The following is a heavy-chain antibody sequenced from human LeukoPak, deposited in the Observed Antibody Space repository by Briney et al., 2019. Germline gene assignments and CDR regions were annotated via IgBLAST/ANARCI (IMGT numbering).Heavy chain of an antibody. CDR2: ITPNSGGT. CDR3: ARDLGI. Sequence: ASVKVSCKASGYTFTGYYMHGVRQAPGQGLEWMGWITPNSGGTNYAQDFHGRVTMTRDTSISTAYTELRRLRSEDTAVYYCARDLGIWGQGTMVTVSS. V-gene: IGHV1-2*02. J-gene: IGHJ3*02. D-gene: IGHD3-16*01. CDR1: GYTFTGYY.